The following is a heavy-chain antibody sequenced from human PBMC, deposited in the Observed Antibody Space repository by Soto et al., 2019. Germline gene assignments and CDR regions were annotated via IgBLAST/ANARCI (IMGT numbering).Heavy chain of an antibody. Sequence: QVQLVESGGGVVQPGRSLRLSCAASGFTFSSYGMHWVRQAQGKGLEWVAVIWYDGSNKYYADSVKGRFTISRDNSKNTLYLQMNSLRAEGKAVYYCARVLLSMRFYDYVWGSYRYGGFDPWGPGTLVTVSS. D-gene: IGHD3-16*02. CDR1: GFTFSSYG. V-gene: IGHV3-33*01. CDR3: ARVLLSMRFYDYVWGSYRYGGFDP. J-gene: IGHJ5*02. CDR2: IWYDGSNK.